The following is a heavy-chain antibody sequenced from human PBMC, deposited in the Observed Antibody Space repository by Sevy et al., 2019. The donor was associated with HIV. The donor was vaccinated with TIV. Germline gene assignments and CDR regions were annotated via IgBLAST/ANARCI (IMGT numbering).Heavy chain of an antibody. D-gene: IGHD3-10*02. Sequence: GGSLRLSCAVSGFPFDDYVFHWVRQSPGKGLEWVSLISWDSATTHYTDSVKGRFTISRDNNKGLLFLQMNGLRAEDTAFYYCAKDKNRYYTESLCSPDAFDIWGQGTKVTVSS. CDR3: AKDKNRYYTESLCSPDAFDI. CDR1: GFPFDDYV. CDR2: ISWDSATT. J-gene: IGHJ3*02. V-gene: IGHV3-43D*03.